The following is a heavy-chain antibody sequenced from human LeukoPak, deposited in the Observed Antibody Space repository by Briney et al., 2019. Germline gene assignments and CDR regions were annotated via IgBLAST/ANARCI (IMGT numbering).Heavy chain of an antibody. Sequence: ASVKVSCKASGYTFTSYGISWVRQAPGQGLEWMGWISAYNGNTNYAQKLQGRVTMTTDTSTSTAYMELRSLRSDDMAVYYCARDLDGGYYGSGSRLYYFDYWGQGTLVTVSS. V-gene: IGHV1-18*03. CDR3: ARDLDGGYYGSGSRLYYFDY. D-gene: IGHD3-10*01. J-gene: IGHJ4*02. CDR2: ISAYNGNT. CDR1: GYTFTSYG.